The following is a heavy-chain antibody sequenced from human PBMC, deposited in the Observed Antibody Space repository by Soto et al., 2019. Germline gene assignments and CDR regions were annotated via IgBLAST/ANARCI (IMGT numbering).Heavy chain of an antibody. Sequence: GGSLRLSCAASGFTFSSYWMRWVRQAPGKGLVWVSRINSDGSSTSYTDSVKGRFTISRDNAKSTLYLQMNSLSAEDTAVYYCASPYDSSGFRMDVWGQGTTVTVSS. V-gene: IGHV3-74*01. CDR1: GFTFSSYW. D-gene: IGHD3-22*01. J-gene: IGHJ6*02. CDR2: INSDGSST. CDR3: ASPYDSSGFRMDV.